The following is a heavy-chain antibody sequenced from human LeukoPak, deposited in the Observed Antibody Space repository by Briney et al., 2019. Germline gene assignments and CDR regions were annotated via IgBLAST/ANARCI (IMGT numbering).Heavy chain of an antibody. CDR1: GGSISSSTYY. J-gene: IGHJ6*02. CDR2: IYYSGST. CDR3: ARAYQVNSWPNYYSYGMDV. D-gene: IGHD6-13*01. V-gene: IGHV4-39*01. Sequence: PSETLSLTCTVSGGSISSSTYYWGWIRQPPGKGLEWIGSIYYSGSTYYNPSLRSRVTISVDTSKNQFSLKLSTVTAADTAVYYCARAYQVNSWPNYYSYGMDVWGQGTTVTVSS.